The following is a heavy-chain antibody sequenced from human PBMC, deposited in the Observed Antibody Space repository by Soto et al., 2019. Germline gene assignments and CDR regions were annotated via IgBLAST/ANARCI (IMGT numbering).Heavy chain of an antibody. Sequence: GGSLRLSCAASGFTFTSYAMHWVRQAPGKGLEWVAVISYDGSNKYYADSVKGRFTISRDNSKNTMYLQMSSLRAEDTAVFYCARDFHAETYWGQGTLVTVSS. CDR3: ARDFHAETY. CDR1: GFTFTSYA. J-gene: IGHJ4*02. CDR2: ISYDGSNK. V-gene: IGHV3-30-3*01.